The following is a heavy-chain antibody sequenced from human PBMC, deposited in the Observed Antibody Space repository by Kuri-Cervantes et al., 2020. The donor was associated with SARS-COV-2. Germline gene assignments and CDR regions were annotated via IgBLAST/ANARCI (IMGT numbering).Heavy chain of an antibody. CDR2: IRYDGSNK. CDR1: GFTFSSYG. D-gene: IGHD2-2*02. Sequence: GESLKISCAASGFTFSSYGMHWVRQAPGKGLEWVAFIRYDGSNKYYADSVKGRFTISRDSAKNSLYLQMNSLRAEDTAVYYCARVPNVVPAAIGGGYWGQGTLVTVSS. V-gene: IGHV3-30*02. J-gene: IGHJ4*02. CDR3: ARVPNVVPAAIGGGY.